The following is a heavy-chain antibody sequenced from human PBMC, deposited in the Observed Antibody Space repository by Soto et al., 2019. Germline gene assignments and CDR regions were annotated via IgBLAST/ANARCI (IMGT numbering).Heavy chain of an antibody. J-gene: IGHJ5*02. D-gene: IGHD6-13*01. CDR1: GGSISSNY. CDR3: ARGSSWYDVDWFDP. Sequence: QVQLQESGPGLVKPSETLSLTCTVSGGSISSNYWSWIRQPPGKGLEWIGYFYNSGSTNYNPSLKSQVTISVDTSTNQSSLKLTSVTAADTAVYYCARGSSWYDVDWFDPWGPGTLVTVSS. CDR2: FYNSGST. V-gene: IGHV4-59*01.